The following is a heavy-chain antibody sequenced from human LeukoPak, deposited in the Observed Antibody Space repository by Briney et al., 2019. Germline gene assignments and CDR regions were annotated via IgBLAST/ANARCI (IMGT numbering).Heavy chain of an antibody. CDR1: GYTFTGYY. CDR2: INPYSGDT. V-gene: IGHV1-2*02. CDR3: ARTNGGYEYN. D-gene: IGHD5-12*01. Sequence: ASVKVSCKAPGYTFTGYYMHWVRQAPGQGLAWMGWINPYSGDTTYAQKFQGRLTLTRDTSISTAYMEVSRLKSDDTAVYYCARTNGGYEYNWGQGTRVIVSS. J-gene: IGHJ4*02.